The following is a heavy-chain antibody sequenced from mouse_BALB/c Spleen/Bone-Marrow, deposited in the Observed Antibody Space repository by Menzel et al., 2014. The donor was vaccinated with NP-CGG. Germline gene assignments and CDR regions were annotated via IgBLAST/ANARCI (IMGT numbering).Heavy chain of an antibody. J-gene: IGHJ2*01. V-gene: IGHV1-4*01. CDR3: ARFITTATEYFDY. Sequence: VQLQQSGAELARPGASVKMSCKASGYTFTSYTMHWVKRRPGQGLEWIGYINPSSGYTNYNQKFKDKATLTADKSSSTAYMQLSSLTSEDSAVYYCARFITTATEYFDYWGPGHHSHSLL. CDR1: GYTFTSYT. D-gene: IGHD1-2*01. CDR2: INPSSGYT.